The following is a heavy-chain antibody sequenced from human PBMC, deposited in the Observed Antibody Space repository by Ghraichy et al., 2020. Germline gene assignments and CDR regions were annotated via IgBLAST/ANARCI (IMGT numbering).Heavy chain of an antibody. CDR3: AGERYCSDGVCYNGGWFDP. Sequence: SETLSLTCTVSGGSISSGGYYWSWIRQHPGKGLEWIGYIDYSGNTFYSPSLKSRVTISVDTSKNQFSLNLSSVTVADTAVYYCAGERYCSDGVCYNGGWFDPWGQGTLVTVSS. CDR2: IDYSGNT. V-gene: IGHV4-31*03. D-gene: IGHD2-8*01. CDR1: GGSISSGGYY. J-gene: IGHJ5*02.